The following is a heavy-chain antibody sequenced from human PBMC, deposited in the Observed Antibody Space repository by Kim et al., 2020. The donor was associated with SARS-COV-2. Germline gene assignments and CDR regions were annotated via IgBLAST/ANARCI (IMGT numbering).Heavy chain of an antibody. D-gene: IGHD1-26*01. CDR2: IWFDGSNK. V-gene: IGHV3-33*01. J-gene: IGHJ2*01. CDR1: GFTFSNYG. CDR3: ARDGWRGSFPYWYFDL. Sequence: GGSLRLSCAASGFTFSNYGMHWVRQAPGKGLEWVAVIWFDGSNKYYADSVKGRFTISRDNSKNTLYLRMNSLRAEDTAVYYCARDGWRGSFPYWYFDLWGRGTLVTVSS.